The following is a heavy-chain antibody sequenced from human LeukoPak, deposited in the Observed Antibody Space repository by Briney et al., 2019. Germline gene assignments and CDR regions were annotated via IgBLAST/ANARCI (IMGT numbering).Heavy chain of an antibody. J-gene: IGHJ4*02. CDR2: INWNGGST. V-gene: IGHV3-20*04. CDR1: GFTFDDYG. D-gene: IGHD3-9*01. CDR3: ARGGAPYSDWCFDY. Sequence: GGSLRLSCAASGFTFDDYGMSWVRQAPGKGLEWVSGINWNGGSTGYADSVKGRFTISRDNAKNSLYLQMNSLRAEDTAIYYCARGGAPYSDWCFDYWGQGTLVTVSS.